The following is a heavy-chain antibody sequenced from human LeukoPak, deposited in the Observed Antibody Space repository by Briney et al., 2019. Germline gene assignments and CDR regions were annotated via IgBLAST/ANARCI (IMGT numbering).Heavy chain of an antibody. V-gene: IGHV3-30*18. J-gene: IGHJ4*02. D-gene: IGHD4-23*01. Sequence: PGGSLRLSCAASGFTFSSYAMHWVRQAPGKGLEWVAVISSDESNKYYVDSVKGRFTISRDNSKNTLYLQMNSLRAEDTAVYYCAKTKTTVVTSTGDYRGQGTLVTVSS. CDR1: GFTFSSYA. CDR3: AKTKTTVVTSTGDY. CDR2: ISSDESNK.